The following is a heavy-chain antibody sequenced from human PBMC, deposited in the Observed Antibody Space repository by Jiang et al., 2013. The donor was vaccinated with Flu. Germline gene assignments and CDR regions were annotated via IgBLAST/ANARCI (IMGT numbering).Heavy chain of an antibody. J-gene: IGHJ5*02. V-gene: IGHV4-38-2*01. Sequence: VQLVESGPGLVRPSETLSLTCAVSGYSISSGYYWGWTRQPPGKGLEWIATIYHTGNPYYNPSLKSRVSISTDTSKNQFSLKLNSMTAADTAVYYCHSGHDFERFDPWGQGTLVTVSS. CDR2: IYHTGNP. D-gene: IGHD5-12*01. CDR1: GYSISSGYY. CDR3: HSGHDFERFDP.